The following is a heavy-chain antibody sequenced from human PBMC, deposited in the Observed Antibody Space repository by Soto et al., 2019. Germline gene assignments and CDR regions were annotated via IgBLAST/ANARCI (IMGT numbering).Heavy chain of an antibody. CDR3: ASELGYCSGGSCEADAFDI. CDR2: IWYDGSNK. Sequence: QVQLVESGGGVVQPGRSLRLSCAASGFTFSSYGMHWVRQAPGKGLEWVAVIWYDGSNKYYADSVKGRFTISRDNSKNPRYLQMNGLRAEDTAVYYCASELGYCSGGSCEADAFDIWGQWTMVTVSS. V-gene: IGHV3-33*01. D-gene: IGHD2-15*01. CDR1: GFTFSSYG. J-gene: IGHJ3*02.